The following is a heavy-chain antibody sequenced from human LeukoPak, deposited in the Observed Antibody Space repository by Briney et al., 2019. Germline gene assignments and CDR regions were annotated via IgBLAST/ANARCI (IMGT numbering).Heavy chain of an antibody. CDR2: ISGNGHTI. V-gene: IGHV3-43*02. D-gene: IGHD3-16*02. J-gene: IGHJ4*02. CDR3: TRDDGASSLLDF. Sequence: TGGSLRFSCAASGFTFHDYAIYWVRQAPGKGLEWVSLISGNGHTIFYADSVRGRFTISRDNTKNSVYLQMDSLTTEDTAVYYCTRDDGASSLLDFWGQGALVTVSS. CDR1: GFTFHDYA.